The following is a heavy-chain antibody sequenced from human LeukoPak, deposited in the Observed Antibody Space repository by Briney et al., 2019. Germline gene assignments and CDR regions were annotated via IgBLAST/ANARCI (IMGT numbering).Heavy chain of an antibody. CDR3: ARSKGSESNYYYYMDV. CDR1: GGSISSYY. Sequence: SETLSLTCTVSGGSISSYYWSWIRQPAGKGLEWIGRIYSSGSTNYNPSLKSRVTMSVDTSKNQFSLKLSSVTAADTAVYYCARSKGSESNYYYYMDVWGKGTTVTVSS. V-gene: IGHV4-4*07. J-gene: IGHJ6*03. D-gene: IGHD1-26*01. CDR2: IYSSGST.